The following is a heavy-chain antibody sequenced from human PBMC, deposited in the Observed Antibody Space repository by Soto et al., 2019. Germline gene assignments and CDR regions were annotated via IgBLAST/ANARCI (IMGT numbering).Heavy chain of an antibody. CDR1: GGTFSSYA. D-gene: IGHD3-10*01. J-gene: IGHJ4*02. CDR2: FDPEDGET. CDR3: ATPHPTMVRGVINNFDY. V-gene: IGHV1-24*01. Sequence: ASVKVSCKASGGTFSSYAISWVRQAPGQGLEWMGGFDPEDGETIYAQKFQGRVTMTEDTSTDTAYMELSSLRSEDTAVYYCATPHPTMVRGVINNFDYWGQGTLVTVSS.